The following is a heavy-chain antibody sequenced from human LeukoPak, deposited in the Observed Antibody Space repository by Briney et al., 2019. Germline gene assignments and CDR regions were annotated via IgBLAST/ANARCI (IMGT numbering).Heavy chain of an antibody. CDR2: ISYDGSNK. Sequence: GGSLRLSCAASGFTLSNYAMHWVRQAPGKGLEWVAVISYDGSNKYYADSVKGRFTISRDNSKNTLYLQMNSLRVEDTAVFYCARDQYDTWSRRGNFDSWGQGTLVIVSS. D-gene: IGHD3-3*01. CDR1: GFTLSNYA. J-gene: IGHJ4*02. V-gene: IGHV3-30-3*01. CDR3: ARDQYDTWSRRGNFDS.